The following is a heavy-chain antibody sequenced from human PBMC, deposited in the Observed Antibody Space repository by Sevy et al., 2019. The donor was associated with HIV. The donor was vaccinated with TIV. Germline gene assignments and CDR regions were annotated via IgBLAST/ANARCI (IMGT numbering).Heavy chain of an antibody. CDR2: IWYDGSNK. J-gene: IGHJ6*02. V-gene: IGHV3-33*01. Sequence: GGSLRLSCAASGFTFSSYAIHWVRRAPGKGLEWVAVIWYDGSNKYYADSVKGRFTISRDNSKNTLHLQMKSLRAEDTAVYYCVRDDNDFWSGYYASENYYYGMDVWGQGTSVTVSS. D-gene: IGHD3-3*01. CDR1: GFTFSSYA. CDR3: VRDDNDFWSGYYASENYYYGMDV.